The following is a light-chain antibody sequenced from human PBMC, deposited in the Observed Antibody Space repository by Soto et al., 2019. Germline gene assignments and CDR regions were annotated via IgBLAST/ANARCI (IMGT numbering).Light chain of an antibody. CDR3: QQLNKWPLT. CDR2: DAS. V-gene: IGKV3-11*01. J-gene: IGKJ4*01. CDR1: QSVSSY. Sequence: EIVLTQSPATLSLSPGERATLSCRASQSVSSYLAWYQQKPGQAPRLLIYDASNRATGIPARFSGSGSGTDFTLTISSLEPEDFAVYYCQQLNKWPLTFGGGTKVEIK.